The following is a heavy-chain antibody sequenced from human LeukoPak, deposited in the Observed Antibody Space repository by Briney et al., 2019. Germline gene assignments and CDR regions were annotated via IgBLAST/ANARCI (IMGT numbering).Heavy chain of an antibody. CDR1: GGSISSYY. CDR2: IYTSGST. V-gene: IGHV4-4*07. CDR3: ARGSDVDTAMVLYFDY. J-gene: IGHJ4*02. D-gene: IGHD5-18*01. Sequence: SETLSLTCTVSGGSISSYYWSWIRQPAGKGLEWIGRIYTSGSTNYNPSLKSRVTMSVDTSKNQFSLKLSSVTAADTAVYYCARGSDVDTAMVLYFDYWGQGTLVTVSS.